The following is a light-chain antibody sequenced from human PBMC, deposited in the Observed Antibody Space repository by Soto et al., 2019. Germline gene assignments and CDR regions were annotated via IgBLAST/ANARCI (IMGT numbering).Light chain of an antibody. CDR3: AAWDDSLNGLV. CDR1: SSNIGSNT. J-gene: IGLJ3*02. Sequence: QSVLTQPPSASGTPGQRVTISCSGSSSNIGSNTVNWYQQLPGTAPKLLIYYDDLLPSGVSDRFSGSKSGTSASLAIGGLQSEDEADYYCAAWDDSLNGLVFGGGTKLTVL. CDR2: YDD. V-gene: IGLV1-44*01.